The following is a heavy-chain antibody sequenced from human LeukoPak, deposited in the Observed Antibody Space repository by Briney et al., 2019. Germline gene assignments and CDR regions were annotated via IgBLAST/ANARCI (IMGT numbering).Heavy chain of an antibody. D-gene: IGHD2-2*01. CDR3: ARGGIVVVPAAPWDY. CDR1: GGTFCSYA. V-gene: IGHV1-46*01. J-gene: IGHJ4*02. CDR2: INPSGGST. Sequence: ASVKVSCKASGGTFCSYAISWVRQAPGQGLEWMGIINPSGGSTSYAQKFQGRVTMTRDTSTSTVYMELSSLRSEDTAVYYCARGGIVVVPAAPWDYWGQGTLVTVSS.